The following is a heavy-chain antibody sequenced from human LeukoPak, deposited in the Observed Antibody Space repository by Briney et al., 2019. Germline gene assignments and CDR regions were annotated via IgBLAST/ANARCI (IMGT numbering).Heavy chain of an antibody. D-gene: IGHD6-19*01. Sequence: GVSLRLSCAASGFTFDDYGMSWVRQAPGKGLEWVSGINWNGGSTGYADSVKGRFTISRDNAKNSLYLQMNSVTAEDTAVYYCARVGIAVPGIDYWGQGSLVTVSS. J-gene: IGHJ4*02. CDR2: INWNGGST. V-gene: IGHV3-20*04. CDR1: GFTFDDYG. CDR3: ARVGIAVPGIDY.